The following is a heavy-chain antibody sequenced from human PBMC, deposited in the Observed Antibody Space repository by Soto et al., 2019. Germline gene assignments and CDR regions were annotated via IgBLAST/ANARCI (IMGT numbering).Heavy chain of an antibody. V-gene: IGHV3-23*01. Sequence: EVQLLESGGGLVQPGGSLRLSCAASGFTFSSYAMTWVRQAPGKGLQWVSTITGNGGNTSYADSVKGRFAISRDSSKNTLHLEMISLRSDDTAVYYCAKVWSIVGVPALFDFWGQGTLVTVSS. CDR3: AKVWSIVGVPALFDF. CDR2: ITGNGGNT. D-gene: IGHD2-2*01. CDR1: GFTFSSYA. J-gene: IGHJ4*02.